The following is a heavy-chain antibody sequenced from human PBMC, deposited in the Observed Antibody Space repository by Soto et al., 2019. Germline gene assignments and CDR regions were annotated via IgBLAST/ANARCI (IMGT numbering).Heavy chain of an antibody. Sequence: QVHLVQSGAEVKKPGASVKVSCKGSVYTFTSYGITWVRQAPGQGLEWMGWISAHNGNTDYAQKLQGRVTVSRDTSTSTAYMELRSQRSDVTAVYYCARGRYGDYWGQGALVSVSS. CDR1: VYTFTSYG. CDR3: ARGRYGDY. D-gene: IGHD1-1*01. J-gene: IGHJ4*02. CDR2: ISAHNGNT. V-gene: IGHV1-18*01.